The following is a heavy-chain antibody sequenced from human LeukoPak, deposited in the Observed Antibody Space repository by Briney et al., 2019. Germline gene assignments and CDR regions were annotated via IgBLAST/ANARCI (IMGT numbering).Heavy chain of an antibody. J-gene: IGHJ4*02. CDR3: AKDPIAAAGTLDY. CDR2: IRYDGSNK. V-gene: IGHV3-30*02. Sequence: GGSLRLFCAASGFTFSSYGMHWVRQAPGKGLEGVAFIRYDGSNKYYADSVKARFTISRDNSKNTLYLQMNSLRAEDTAVYHCAKDPIAAAGTLDYWGQGTLVTVSS. CDR1: GFTFSSYG. D-gene: IGHD6-13*01.